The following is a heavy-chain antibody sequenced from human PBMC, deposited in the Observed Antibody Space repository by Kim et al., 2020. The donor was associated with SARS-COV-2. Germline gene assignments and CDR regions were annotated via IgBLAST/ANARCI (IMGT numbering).Heavy chain of an antibody. Sequence: ASVKVSCKVSGYTLTKLSMHWVRQAPGKGLEWMGGFDPEDGETIYAQKFQGRVTMTEDTSTDTAYMELSSLRSEDTAVYYCATSPYYYDSSGYYFDYWGQGTLVTVSS. CDR3: ATSPYYYDSSGYYFDY. CDR1: GYTLTKLS. J-gene: IGHJ4*02. V-gene: IGHV1-24*01. D-gene: IGHD3-22*01. CDR2: FDPEDGET.